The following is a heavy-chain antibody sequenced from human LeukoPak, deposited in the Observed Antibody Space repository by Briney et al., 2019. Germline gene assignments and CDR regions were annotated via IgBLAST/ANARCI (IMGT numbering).Heavy chain of an antibody. J-gene: IGHJ2*01. V-gene: IGHV3-23*01. Sequence: GGSLRLSCAASGFTFHNNGMSWVRQAPGKGLEWVSAISGSSRSTYHAESVKGRFTISRDNSKNTLFLQMNSLRAEDTAVYYCAKGERRTVINWYFDLWGRGTLVTVSS. CDR2: ISGSSRST. D-gene: IGHD3-16*02. CDR1: GFTFHNNG. CDR3: AKGERRTVINWYFDL.